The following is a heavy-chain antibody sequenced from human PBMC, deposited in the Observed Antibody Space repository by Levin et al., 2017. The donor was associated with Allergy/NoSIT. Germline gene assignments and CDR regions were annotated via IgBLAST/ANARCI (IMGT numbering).Heavy chain of an antibody. CDR3: AKDSRHSNYYYYGMDV. J-gene: IGHJ6*02. CDR2: ISAGGGDT. CDR1: GFSFSSYA. Sequence: GGSLRLSCAASGFSFSSYAMSWVRQAPGKGLEWVSVISAGGGDTYYADSVKGRFTISRDNSKNTLYLQMNGLRAEDTALYYCAKDSRHSNYYYYGMDVWGQGTTVTVSS. V-gene: IGHV3-23*01. D-gene: IGHD5-24*01.